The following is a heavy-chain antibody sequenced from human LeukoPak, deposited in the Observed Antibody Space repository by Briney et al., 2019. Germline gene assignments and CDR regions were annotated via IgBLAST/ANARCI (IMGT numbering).Heavy chain of an antibody. J-gene: IGHJ4*02. CDR2: ISASGGST. CDR1: GFTFSSSA. D-gene: IGHD6-19*01. Sequence: GGSLRLSCAASGFTFSSSAMSWVRQVPGKGLEWVSGISASGGSTSYADSVRGRFTISRDNSKNTLYVQMNSLRDEDTAVYYCAKVPWLPKSGFDYWGQGTLVTVSS. CDR3: AKVPWLPKSGFDY. V-gene: IGHV3-23*01.